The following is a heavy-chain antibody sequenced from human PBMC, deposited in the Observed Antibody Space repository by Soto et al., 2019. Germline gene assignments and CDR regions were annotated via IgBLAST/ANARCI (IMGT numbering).Heavy chain of an antibody. V-gene: IGHV1-3*01. CDR1: GYTFTTYA. D-gene: IGHD2-2*01. J-gene: IGHJ3*02. CDR2: INVGNGNT. Sequence: ASVKVSCKASGYTFTTYAMHWVRQAPGQRLEWMGWINVGNGNTKYSQKFQGRVTITRDTSASTAYMELSSLRSEDTAVYYCARESLPPNQGAFDIWGQGTMVTVSS. CDR3: ARESLPPNQGAFDI.